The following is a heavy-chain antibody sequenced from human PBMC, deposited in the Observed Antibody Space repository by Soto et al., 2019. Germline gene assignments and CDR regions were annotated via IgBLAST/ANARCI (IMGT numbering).Heavy chain of an antibody. Sequence: EVQLVESGGGLFQPGGSLRLSCAASGFTFNKYWIHWVHQAPGQGLLWLSRIKYDATTTNYADSVKGRFSISRDNAKNTVYLQMSSLRGDDTAVYYCARGALGSYYFDYWGQGTLVTVSS. V-gene: IGHV3-74*01. CDR3: ARGALGSYYFDY. D-gene: IGHD3-16*01. J-gene: IGHJ4*02. CDR1: GFTFNKYW. CDR2: IKYDATTT.